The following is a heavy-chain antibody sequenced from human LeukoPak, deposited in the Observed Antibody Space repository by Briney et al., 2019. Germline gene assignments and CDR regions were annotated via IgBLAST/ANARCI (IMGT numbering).Heavy chain of an antibody. J-gene: IGHJ4*02. CDR1: GFTFSSYW. V-gene: IGHV3-7*04. CDR3: ARDKYFDSTTYYPRFDY. D-gene: IGHD2/OR15-2a*01. Sequence: GGSLRLSCAASGFTFSSYWMSWVRQAPGKGLEWVANIKQDGGEKYYVDSVEGRFTISRDNAKTSLYLQMTSLRAEDTAVYYCARDKYFDSTTYYPRFDYWGQGILVTVPS. CDR2: IKQDGGEK.